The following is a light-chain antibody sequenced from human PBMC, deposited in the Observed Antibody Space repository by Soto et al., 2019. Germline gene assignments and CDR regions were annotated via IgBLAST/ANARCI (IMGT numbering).Light chain of an antibody. CDR1: SGHSSYA. CDR2: LSSDGSH. J-gene: IGLJ2*01. CDR3: QTWDTGARVV. Sequence: QLVLTQSPSASASLGDSVKLTCTLSSGHSSYAIAWHQQQPEKGPRYLMKLSSDGSHSKGDGIPDRFSGSSSGAERYLTISSLLSEDEADYYCQTWDTGARVVFGGGTKLTVL. V-gene: IGLV4-69*01.